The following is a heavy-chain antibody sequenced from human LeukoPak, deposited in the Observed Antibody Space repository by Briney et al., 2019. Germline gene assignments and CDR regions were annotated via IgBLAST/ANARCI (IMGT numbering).Heavy chain of an antibody. D-gene: IGHD1-26*01. Sequence: GGSLRLSCAASGFTFSGHAIHWVRQAPGKGLEWGAAISYDGSDKYYSESVKGRSTISRDNSNNMVYLLMDNLGAEDTAVYFCAREPRDYSGGWFDPWGQGTLVTVSS. CDR3: AREPRDYSGGWFDP. J-gene: IGHJ5*02. CDR1: GFTFSGHA. V-gene: IGHV3-30-3*01. CDR2: ISYDGSDK.